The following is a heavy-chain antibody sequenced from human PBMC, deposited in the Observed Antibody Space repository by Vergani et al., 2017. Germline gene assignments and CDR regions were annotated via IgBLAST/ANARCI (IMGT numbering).Heavy chain of an antibody. CDR2: ISYDGSNK. CDR1: GYTFTGYY. V-gene: IGHV3-30*01. D-gene: IGHD3-3*01. J-gene: IGHJ6*03. Sequence: QVQLVQSGAEVKKPGASVKVSCKASGYTFTGYYMHWVRQAPGKGLEWVAVISYDGSNKYYADSVKGRFTISRDNSKNTLYLQMNSLRAEDTAVYYCASQPSRFLEPLEYYYYMDVWGKGP. CDR3: ASQPSRFLEPLEYYYYMDV.